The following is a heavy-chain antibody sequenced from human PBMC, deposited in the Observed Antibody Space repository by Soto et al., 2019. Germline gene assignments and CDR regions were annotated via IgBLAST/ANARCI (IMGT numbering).Heavy chain of an antibody. V-gene: IGHV4-31*03. D-gene: IGHD5-18*01. Sequence: SETLSLTCTVSGGSISSGGYYWSWIRQHPGKGLEWIGYIYYSGSTYYNPSLKSRVTISVDTSKNQFSLKLSSVTAADTAVYYCARTMNSGYSYGYVPDYFDYWGQGTLVTVSS. CDR2: IYYSGST. J-gene: IGHJ4*02. CDR1: GGSISSGGYY. CDR3: ARTMNSGYSYGYVPDYFDY.